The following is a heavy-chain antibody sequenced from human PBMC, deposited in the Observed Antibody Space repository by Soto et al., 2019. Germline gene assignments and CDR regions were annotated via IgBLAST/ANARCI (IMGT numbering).Heavy chain of an antibody. J-gene: IGHJ3*02. CDR1: GGTFSSYA. D-gene: IGHD5-12*01. CDR2: IIPIFGTA. Sequence: GPSVKVSCTASGGTFSSYAISWVRQAPGQGLEWMGGIIPIFGTANYAQKFQGRVTITADESTSTAYMGLSSLRSEDTAVYYCARAQDIVATDWAFDIWCQGTMVTVSS. V-gene: IGHV1-69*13. CDR3: ARAQDIVATDWAFDI.